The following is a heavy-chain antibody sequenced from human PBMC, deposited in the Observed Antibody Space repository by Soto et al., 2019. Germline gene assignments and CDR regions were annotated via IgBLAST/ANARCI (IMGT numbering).Heavy chain of an antibody. CDR1: GYTFTSYD. V-gene: IGHV1-8*01. CDR2: MNPNSGNT. Sequence: QVQLVQSGAEVKKPGASVKVSCKASGYTFTSYDINWVRQATGQGLEWMGWMNPNSGNTGYAQKFQGRVTMTRNTSIRTVYMELSGLRSEDTAVYYCARAYCSGGSCYSHYWGQGTLVTVSP. D-gene: IGHD2-15*01. J-gene: IGHJ4*02. CDR3: ARAYCSGGSCYSHY.